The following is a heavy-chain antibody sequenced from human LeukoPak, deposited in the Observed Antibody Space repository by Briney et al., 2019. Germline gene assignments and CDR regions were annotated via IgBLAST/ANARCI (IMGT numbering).Heavy chain of an antibody. Sequence: PSETLSLTCSVSGGSISSYYWSWIRQPPGKGLEWNGYIYYSGSTNYNPSLKSRVTISVDTSKNQFSLKLSSVTAADTAVYYCARGDPPYYDILTGYSIHPGYFDYGGQGTLGTVSS. D-gene: IGHD3-9*01. CDR1: GGSISSYY. V-gene: IGHV4-59*01. J-gene: IGHJ4*02. CDR3: ARGDPPYYDILTGYSIHPGYFDY. CDR2: IYYSGST.